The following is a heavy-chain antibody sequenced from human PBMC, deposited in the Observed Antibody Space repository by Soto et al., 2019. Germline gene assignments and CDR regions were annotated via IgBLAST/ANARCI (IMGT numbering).Heavy chain of an antibody. CDR1: GFTFSSYA. CDR2: ISGSGGST. V-gene: IGHV3-23*01. CDR3: ANRMARPVVAATPVDY. Sequence: GGSLRLSCAASGFTFSSYAMSWVRQAPGKGLEWVSAISGSGGSTYYADSVKGRFTISRDNSKNTLYLQMNSLRAEDTAVYYCANRMARPVVAATPVDYWGQGTLVTVSS. J-gene: IGHJ4*02. D-gene: IGHD2-15*01.